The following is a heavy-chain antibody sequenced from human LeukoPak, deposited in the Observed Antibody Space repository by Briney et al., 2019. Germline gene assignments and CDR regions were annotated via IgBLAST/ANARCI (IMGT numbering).Heavy chain of an antibody. CDR1: GGSISSYY. Sequence: PSETLSLTRSVSGGSISSYYWSWVRQPAGKGLEWIGRIHSSGTTHYNPSFKSRLTMSVDTPKNQFSLKLSSVTAADTAVYYCARDQWEGWYFDLWGRGTLVTVSS. J-gene: IGHJ2*01. D-gene: IGHD1-26*01. CDR3: ARDQWEGWYFDL. V-gene: IGHV4-4*07. CDR2: IHSSGTT.